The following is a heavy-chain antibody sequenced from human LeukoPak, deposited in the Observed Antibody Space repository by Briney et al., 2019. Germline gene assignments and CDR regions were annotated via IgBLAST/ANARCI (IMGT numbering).Heavy chain of an antibody. V-gene: IGHV1-2*02. CDR1: GYTFTGYY. J-gene: IGHJ5*02. CDR2: INPNSGGT. D-gene: IGHD2-2*01. CDR3: AREGCSSTNCHVLGDDNWFDP. Sequence: GASVKASCKASGYTFTGYYMHWVRQAPGQGLEWMGWINPNSGGTNYAQKFQGRVTMTRDTSISTAYMELSRLRSDDTAVYYCAREGCSSTNCHVLGDDNWFDPWGQGTLVTVSS.